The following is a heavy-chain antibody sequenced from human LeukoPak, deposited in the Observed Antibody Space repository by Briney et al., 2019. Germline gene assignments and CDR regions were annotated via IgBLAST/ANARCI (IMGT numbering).Heavy chain of an antibody. CDR2: INHSGST. Sequence: SETLSLTCAVYGGSFSGYYWSWIRQPPGKGLEWIGEINHSGSTNYNPSLKSRVTISVATSKNQFSLKLSSVTAADTAVYYCARVRYFDWSHDYWGQGTLVTVSS. CDR3: ARVRYFDWSHDY. V-gene: IGHV4-34*01. J-gene: IGHJ4*02. D-gene: IGHD3-9*01. CDR1: GGSFSGYY.